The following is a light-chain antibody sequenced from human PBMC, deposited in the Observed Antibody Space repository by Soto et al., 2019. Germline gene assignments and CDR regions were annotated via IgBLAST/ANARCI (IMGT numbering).Light chain of an antibody. J-gene: IGKJ1*01. CDR1: QSVASAY. V-gene: IGKV3-20*01. Sequence: EIVLTQSPGTLSLSPGERATLSCRASQSVASAYLAWYQHTPGQAPRLLIYGASSRATGIPDRFSGSGSGTDFTLTISSLEPEDCAVYYCQQYQSSRWTFGQGTKVEVK. CDR3: QQYQSSRWT. CDR2: GAS.